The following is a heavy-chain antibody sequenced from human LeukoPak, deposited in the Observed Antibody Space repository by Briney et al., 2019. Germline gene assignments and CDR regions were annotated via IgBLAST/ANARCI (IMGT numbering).Heavy chain of an antibody. Sequence: GGSLRLSCAASGFTFRRYWMSWARQASGKGLEWVANIKQDGSEKYYVDSVKGRFTISRDNAKNSLYLQMNSLRAEDTAVYYCVGLGENYWGQGTLVTVSS. D-gene: IGHD3-10*01. CDR3: VGLGENY. V-gene: IGHV3-7*02. CDR2: IKQDGSEK. J-gene: IGHJ4*02. CDR1: GFTFRRYW.